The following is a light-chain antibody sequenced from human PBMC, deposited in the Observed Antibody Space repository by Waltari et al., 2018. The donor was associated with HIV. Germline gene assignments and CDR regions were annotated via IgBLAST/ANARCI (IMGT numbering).Light chain of an antibody. CDR2: RNN. V-gene: IGLV1-47*01. CDR3: AAWDDSLSGWV. Sequence: VLTQPPSASGTPGQRVTISCSGSSSNIGTNYVYWYHQLPGTAPKILIYRNNQRPSGVPDRFSGSKSGTSASLAISGLRSEDEADYYCAAWDDSLSGWVFGGGTKLTVL. CDR1: SSNIGTNY. J-gene: IGLJ3*02.